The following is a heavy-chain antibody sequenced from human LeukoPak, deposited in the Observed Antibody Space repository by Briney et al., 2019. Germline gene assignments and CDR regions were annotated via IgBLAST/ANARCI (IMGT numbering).Heavy chain of an antibody. CDR3: AREGPVVTHDY. D-gene: IGHD4-23*01. V-gene: IGHV1-69*04. J-gene: IGHJ4*02. CDR1: GYTFTSYG. Sequence: ASVKVSCKASGYTFTSYGISWVRQAPGQGLEWMGRIIPILGIANYAQKFQGRVTITADKSTSTAYMELSSLRSGDTAVYYCAREGPVVTHDYWGQGTLVTVSS. CDR2: IIPILGIA.